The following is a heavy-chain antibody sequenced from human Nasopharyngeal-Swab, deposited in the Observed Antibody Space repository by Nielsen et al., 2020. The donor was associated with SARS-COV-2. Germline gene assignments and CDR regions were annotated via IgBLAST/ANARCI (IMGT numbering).Heavy chain of an antibody. D-gene: IGHD3-10*01. J-gene: IGHJ6*02. CDR3: AREKGYQVLLDFYYHGLDV. CDR1: GFRFSDYY. CDR2: ISGSGTST. V-gene: IGHV3-11*01. Sequence: GGSLRLSCAASGFRFSDYYMAWIRQVPGKGLEWVSYISGSGTSTDSADSVKGRFSISRDNANDLLYLQMHSLRGEDTAVYYCAREKGYQVLLDFYYHGLDVWGHGTAVIVSS.